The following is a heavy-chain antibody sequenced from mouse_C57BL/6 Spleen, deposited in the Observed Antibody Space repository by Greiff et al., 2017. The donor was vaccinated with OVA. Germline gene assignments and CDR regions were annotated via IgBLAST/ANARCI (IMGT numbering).Heavy chain of an antibody. Sequence: QVQLQQSGPELVKPGASVKISCKASGYAFSSSWMNWVKQRPGKGLEWIGRIYPGDGDTNYNGKFKGKATLTADKSSSTAYMQLSSLTSEDSAVYFCASYYGYDEFSYDYAMDYWGQGTSVTVSS. CDR3: ASYYGYDEFSYDYAMDY. V-gene: IGHV1-82*01. CDR1: GYAFSSSW. J-gene: IGHJ4*01. D-gene: IGHD2-2*01. CDR2: IYPGDGDT.